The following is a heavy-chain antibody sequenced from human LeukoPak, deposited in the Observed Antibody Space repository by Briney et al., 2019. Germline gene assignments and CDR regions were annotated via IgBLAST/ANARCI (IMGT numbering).Heavy chain of an antibody. CDR1: GYTFTNYD. V-gene: IGHV1-8*01. Sequence: EASVTVSCKASGYTFTNYDINWVRQAPGQGLGWMGWMNPNSGNTGYAQKFQDRVTMTRNTSISTAYMELTRLTSEDTAVYYCARGDSGYFFYYGLDVWGQGTTVTVSS. CDR3: ARGDSGYFFYYGLDV. J-gene: IGHJ6*02. D-gene: IGHD3-10*01. CDR2: MNPNSGNT.